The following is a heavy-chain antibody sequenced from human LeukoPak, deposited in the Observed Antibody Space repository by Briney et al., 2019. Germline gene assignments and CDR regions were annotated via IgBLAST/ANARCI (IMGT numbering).Heavy chain of an antibody. CDR1: GYRFSNYW. Sequence: GESLKISCKGSGYRFSNYWIGWVRQMPGKGLEWMGIIYPGDSDTRYSPSFQGQVNISADKSINTAYLHWSSLKASDTAMYYCARLRYCTGGNCWDMRGYWGQGTLVTVSS. CDR3: ARLRYCTGGNCWDMRGY. J-gene: IGHJ4*02. CDR2: IYPGDSDT. V-gene: IGHV5-51*01. D-gene: IGHD2-15*01.